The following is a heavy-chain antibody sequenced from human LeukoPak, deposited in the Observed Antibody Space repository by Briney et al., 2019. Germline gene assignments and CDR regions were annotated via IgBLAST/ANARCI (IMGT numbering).Heavy chain of an antibody. Sequence: PWASVKVSCKASGYTFTGYYMHWVRQAPGQGLEWMGWINPNSGGTNYAQKFQGRVTMTRDTSISTAYMELSRLRSDDTAVYYCARDNEYGRWLHYFDYWGQGTLVTVSS. CDR3: ARDNEYGRWLHYFDY. CDR2: INPNSGGT. V-gene: IGHV1-2*02. CDR1: GYTFTGYY. D-gene: IGHD5-24*01. J-gene: IGHJ4*02.